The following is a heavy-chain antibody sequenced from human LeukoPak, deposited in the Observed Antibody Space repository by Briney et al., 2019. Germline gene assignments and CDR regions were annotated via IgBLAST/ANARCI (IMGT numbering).Heavy chain of an antibody. CDR3: ANTRSHPPVRYDWNYDSRAGVLGYFDY. J-gene: IGHJ4*02. CDR2: IKTKTDGGTP. D-gene: IGHD1-7*01. Sequence: GGSLRLSCVASGFTLSSAWMSWVRQAPGKGLEWVGRIKTKTDGGTPDYAAPVKGRFTISRDDSRNTLYLQMNSLRADDTAVYYCANTRSHPPVRYDWNYDSRAGVLGYFDYWGQGTLVTVSS. V-gene: IGHV3-15*01. CDR1: GFTLSSAW.